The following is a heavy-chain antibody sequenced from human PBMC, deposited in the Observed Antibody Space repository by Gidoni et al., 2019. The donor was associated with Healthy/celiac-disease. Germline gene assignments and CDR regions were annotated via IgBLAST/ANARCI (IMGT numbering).Heavy chain of an antibody. J-gene: IGHJ4*02. CDR1: GFTFSGYW. CDR2: IKQDGSEK. V-gene: IGHV3-7*03. CDR3: ARDGGGYFDY. Sequence: EVQLVESGGGLVQPGGSLRLSCAAAGFTFSGYWMNWGRQAPGKGLEWVANIKQDGSEKYYVDSVKGRFTISRDNAKNSLYLQMNSLRAEDTAVYYCARDGGGYFDYWGQGTLVTVSS. D-gene: IGHD2-21*01.